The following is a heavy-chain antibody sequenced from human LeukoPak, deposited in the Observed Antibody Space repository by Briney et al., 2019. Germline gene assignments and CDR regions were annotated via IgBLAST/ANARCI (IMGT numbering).Heavy chain of an antibody. V-gene: IGHV4-59*01. CDR3: ARVTGYMIEDYFDY. CDR1: GGSISSYY. CDR2: IHYSGST. Sequence: SETLSLTCTVSGGSISSYYWNWIRQPPGKGLEWIGYIHYSGSTNYNPSLKSRVTISVDTSKNQFSLRLSSVTAADTAVYYCARVTGYMIEDYFDYWGQGTLVTVSS. J-gene: IGHJ4*02. D-gene: IGHD3-22*01.